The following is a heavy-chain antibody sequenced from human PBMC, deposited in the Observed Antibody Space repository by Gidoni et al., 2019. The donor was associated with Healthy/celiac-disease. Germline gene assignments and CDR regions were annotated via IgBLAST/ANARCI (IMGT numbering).Heavy chain of an antibody. D-gene: IGHD3-22*01. V-gene: IGHV3-20*01. CDR3: ARDGYYYDSSGYYPLDY. CDR1: GFPFDDYG. J-gene: IGHJ4*02. Sequence: EVQLVASGGGVVRPGGSLRLSCAASGFPFDDYGMSWVRQAPGKGLEGVYGINWKGGITGYADYVKGRFNISRDNDKNSLYLQMNSLRAEDTALYKCARDGYYYDSSGYYPLDYWGQGTLVTVSS. CDR2: INWKGGIT.